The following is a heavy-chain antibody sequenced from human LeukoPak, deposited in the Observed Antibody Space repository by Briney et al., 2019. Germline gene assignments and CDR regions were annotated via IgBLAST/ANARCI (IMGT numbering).Heavy chain of an antibody. Sequence: QPGGSLRLSCAASGFTFSSYAMSWVRQAPGKGLEWVSAISGSGGSTYYADSVKGRFTISRDNSKNTLYLQMNSLRAEDTAVYFCAKAKLPIDSSNMGSPHYYFDYWGQGTLVTVSS. CDR2: ISGSGGST. D-gene: IGHD1-26*01. V-gene: IGHV3-23*01. J-gene: IGHJ4*02. CDR3: AKAKLPIDSSNMGSPHYYFDY. CDR1: GFTFSSYA.